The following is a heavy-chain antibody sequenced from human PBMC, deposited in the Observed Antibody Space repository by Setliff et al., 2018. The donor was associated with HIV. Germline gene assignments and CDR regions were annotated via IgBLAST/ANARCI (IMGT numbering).Heavy chain of an antibody. Sequence: ASVKVSCKASGDTFTNFYIHWVRQAPGQGLEWLGMINPSDGSTNYAQKLQGRVTMTKDTSTSTVYMEVRSLRSEDTAVYYCAREDKGYYGSGLGWAQGTLVTVSS. CDR3: AREDKGYYGSGLG. V-gene: IGHV1-46*01. CDR1: GDTFTNFY. D-gene: IGHD3-10*01. CDR2: INPSDGST. J-gene: IGHJ4*02.